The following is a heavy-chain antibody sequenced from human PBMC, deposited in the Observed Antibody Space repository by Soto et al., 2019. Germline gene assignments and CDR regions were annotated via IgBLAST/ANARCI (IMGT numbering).Heavy chain of an antibody. CDR1: GFSLSTATVG. V-gene: IGHV2-5*02. D-gene: IGHD3-16*02. CDR3: AHLMITYGGVLADDAFDI. Sequence: QITLKESGPTLVRPTQTLTLTCTFSGFSLSTATVGVAWIRQPPGKALEWVAVIYWDGDKRYSPALSNRLTITKAASRTQVVLTMTNMDPVDTATYFCAHLMITYGGVLADDAFDIWGPGTMVTVSS. CDR2: IYWDGDK. J-gene: IGHJ3*02.